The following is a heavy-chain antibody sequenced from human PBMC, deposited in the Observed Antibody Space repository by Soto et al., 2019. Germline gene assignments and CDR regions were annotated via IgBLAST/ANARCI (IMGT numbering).Heavy chain of an antibody. V-gene: IGHV3-23*01. Sequence: PGGSLRLSCAASGFTFGSYAMSWVRQAPGKGLEWVSAITGSGIATYYADSVKGRFTISRDNSKNTLYLQISSLRADDTAVYYCAKVPGSGYDTIARNYFDYWGQGTLVTVSS. D-gene: IGHD5-12*01. CDR2: ITGSGIAT. CDR3: AKVPGSGYDTIARNYFDY. CDR1: GFTFGSYA. J-gene: IGHJ4*02.